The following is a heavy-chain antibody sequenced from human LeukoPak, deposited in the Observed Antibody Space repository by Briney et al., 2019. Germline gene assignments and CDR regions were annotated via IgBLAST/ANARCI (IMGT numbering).Heavy chain of an antibody. D-gene: IGHD3-22*01. CDR1: GYSFTSYW. V-gene: IGHV5-51*01. CDR3: ARRRYDSSGYSESDDAFDI. Sequence: GESLKISCKGSGYSFTSYWIGWVRQMPGKGLEWMGIIYPGDSDTRYSPSFQGQVTISADKSISTAYLQWSSLKASDTAMYYCARRRYDSSGYSESDDAFDIWGQGTMVTVSS. CDR2: IYPGDSDT. J-gene: IGHJ3*02.